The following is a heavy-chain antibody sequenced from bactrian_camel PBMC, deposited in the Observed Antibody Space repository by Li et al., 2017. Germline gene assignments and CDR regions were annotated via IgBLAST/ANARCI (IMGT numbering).Heavy chain of an antibody. J-gene: IGHJ6*01. CDR1: GLVYPFWS. V-gene: IGHV3S63*01. Sequence: HVQLVESGGGSVQAGGSLTLTCAASGLVYPFWSMAWFRQAPGKEREGVARIDSRGTTEYVDSVKGRFTISKDNARKTVYLQMNSLQPDDTAMYYCAAGLKWCRQGYPTADFRYLGQGTQVTVS. CDR2: IDSRGTT. D-gene: IGHD2*01. CDR3: AAGLKWCRQGYPTADFRY.